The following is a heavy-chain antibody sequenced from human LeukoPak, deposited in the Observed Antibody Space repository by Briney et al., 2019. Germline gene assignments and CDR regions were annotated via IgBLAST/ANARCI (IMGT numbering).Heavy chain of an antibody. CDR2: ISGSGGST. V-gene: IGHV3-23*01. Sequence: GGSLRLSCAASGFTFSSYAMSWVRQAPGKGLEWVSAISGSGGSTYYADSVKGRFTFSRDNSKNTLYLQMNSLRAEDTAVYYCARGRCGISCYYSWYFDLWGRGTLVTVSS. D-gene: IGHD2-2*01. CDR1: GFTFSSYA. CDR3: ARGRCGISCYYSWYFDL. J-gene: IGHJ2*01.